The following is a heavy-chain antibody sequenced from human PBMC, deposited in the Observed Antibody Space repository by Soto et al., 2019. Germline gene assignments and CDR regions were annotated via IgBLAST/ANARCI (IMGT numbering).Heavy chain of an antibody. CDR3: ARGPIAARRSNWFDP. D-gene: IGHD6-6*01. J-gene: IGHJ5*02. V-gene: IGHV1-69*13. CDR2: IIPIFGTA. Sequence: VASVKVSCKASGGTFSSYAISWVRQAPGQGLEWMGGIIPIFGTANYAQKFQGRVTITADESTSTAYMELSSLRSEDTAVYYCARGPIAARRSNWFDPWGQGTLVTVSS. CDR1: GGTFSSYA.